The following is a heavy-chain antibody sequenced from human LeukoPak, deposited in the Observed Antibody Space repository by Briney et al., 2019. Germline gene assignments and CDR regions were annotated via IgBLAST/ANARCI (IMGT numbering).Heavy chain of an antibody. D-gene: IGHD3-3*01. CDR1: GGSISSYY. J-gene: IGHJ4*02. Sequence: PSETLSLTCTVSGGSISSYYWSWIRQPAVKGLEWIGRIYTSGSTNYNPSLKSRVTMSVDTSKNQFSLKLSSVTAADTAVYYCARGRGGVAMVNFFDYWGQGTLVTVSS. V-gene: IGHV4-4*07. CDR2: IYTSGST. CDR3: ARGRGGVAMVNFFDY.